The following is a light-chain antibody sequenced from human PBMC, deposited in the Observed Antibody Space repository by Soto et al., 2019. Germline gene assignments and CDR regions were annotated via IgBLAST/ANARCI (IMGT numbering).Light chain of an antibody. CDR1: QSVSSN. Sequence: EIVMTQSPATLSVSPGERATLSCRASQSVSSNLAWYQQKPGQAPRLLLYGFSTRATGIPARFSGSGSGTEFNLTISSLQSEDFAISYCQPYNNWPRTFGPGTKVDFK. J-gene: IGKJ3*01. V-gene: IGKV3D-15*01. CDR3: QPYNNWPRT. CDR2: GFS.